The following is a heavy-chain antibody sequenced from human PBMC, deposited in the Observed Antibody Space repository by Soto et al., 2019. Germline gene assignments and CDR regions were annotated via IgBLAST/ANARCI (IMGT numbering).Heavy chain of an antibody. D-gene: IGHD2-2*01. CDR3: TRQVVVPAAATNYYFDY. V-gene: IGHV3-73*01. CDR2: IRSKANSYAT. CDR1: GFTFSGSA. J-gene: IGHJ4*02. Sequence: GGSLRLSCAASGFTFSGSAMHWVRQASGKGLEWVGRIRSKANSYATAYAASVKGRFTISRDDSKNTAYLQMNSLKTEDTAVYYCTRQVVVPAAATNYYFDYWGQGTLVTVSS.